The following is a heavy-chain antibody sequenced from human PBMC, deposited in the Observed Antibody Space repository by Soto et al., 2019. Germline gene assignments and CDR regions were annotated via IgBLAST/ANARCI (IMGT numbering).Heavy chain of an antibody. J-gene: IGHJ5*02. CDR1: GDSIDTSRYY. V-gene: IGHV4-39*01. CDR3: ARLKGAFLISTSNGFAP. Sequence: PSETLSLTCTVSGDSIDTSRYYWGWIRQPPGKGLEWIGCIYYSGTTYYNPSLKSRVTISADTSKNQFSLELSSVTAADTAFYFGARLKGAFLISTSNGFAPGGQGTLLTVPS. CDR2: IYYSGTT. D-gene: IGHD2-2*01.